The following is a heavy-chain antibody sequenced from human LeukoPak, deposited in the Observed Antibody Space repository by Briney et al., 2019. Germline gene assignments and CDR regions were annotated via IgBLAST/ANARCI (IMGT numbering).Heavy chain of an antibody. D-gene: IGHD3-22*01. CDR1: GITLSNYG. Sequence: GSLRLSCAVSGITLSNYGMSWVRQAPGKGLEWVAGISDRGSRTNYADSVKGRFTISTDHPKNTLYLQMNSLRAEDTAVYFCAKRGVVIRVILVGFHKEAYYFDSWGQGALVTISS. CDR3: AKRGVVIRVILVGFHKEAYYFDS. CDR2: ISDRGSRT. J-gene: IGHJ4*02. V-gene: IGHV3-23*01.